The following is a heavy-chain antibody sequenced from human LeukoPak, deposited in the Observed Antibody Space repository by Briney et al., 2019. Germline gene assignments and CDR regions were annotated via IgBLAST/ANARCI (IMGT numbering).Heavy chain of an antibody. CDR2: IYYSGST. J-gene: IGHJ4*02. CDR3: ARHPRHIVVVPTAIDY. Sequence: SETLSLTCTVSGGSISSSSYYWGWIRQPPGKGLEWIGSIYYSGSTYYNPSLKSRVTISVDTSKNQFSLKLSSVTAADTAVYYCARHPRHIVVVPTAIDYWGQGTLVTVSS. CDR1: GGSISSSSYY. V-gene: IGHV4-39*01. D-gene: IGHD2-2*01.